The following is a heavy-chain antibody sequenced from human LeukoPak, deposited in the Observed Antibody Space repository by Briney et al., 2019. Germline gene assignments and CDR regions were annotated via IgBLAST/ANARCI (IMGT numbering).Heavy chain of an antibody. J-gene: IGHJ4*02. Sequence: PGGSLRLSCAASGFTFDDYAMHWVRQAPGKGLEWVSGISWNSGSIGYADSVKGRFTMSRDNAKNSLYLQMNSLRAEDTALYYCAKDLRLRLSGSFDYWGQGTLVTVSS. CDR1: GFTFDDYA. CDR2: ISWNSGSI. D-gene: IGHD5-12*01. V-gene: IGHV3-9*01. CDR3: AKDLRLRLSGSFDY.